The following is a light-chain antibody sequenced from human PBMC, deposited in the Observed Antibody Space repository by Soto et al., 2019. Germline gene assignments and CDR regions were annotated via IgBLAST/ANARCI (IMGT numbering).Light chain of an antibody. CDR1: SSDVGGYNY. J-gene: IGLJ1*01. CDR2: DVT. V-gene: IGLV2-14*01. CDR3: SSYTSSSTTYV. Sequence: QSVLTQPASVSGSPGQSITISCTGTSSDVGGYNYVSWYQQHPVKAPKLMIYDVTNRPSGVSDRFSGSKSGNTASLTISGLQAEDEADHYCSSYTSSSTTYVFGTGTKATVL.